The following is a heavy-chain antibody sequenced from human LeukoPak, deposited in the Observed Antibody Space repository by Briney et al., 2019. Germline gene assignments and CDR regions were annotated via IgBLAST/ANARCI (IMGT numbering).Heavy chain of an antibody. CDR2: IIPIFGTA. CDR1: GGTFSSYA. Sequence: SVKVSCKASGGTFSSYAISWVRQAPGQGLEWMGGIIPIFGTANYAQKFQGRVTITADESTSTAYMELSSLRSEDSAVYYCARDLPTVGATPSWFDPWGQGTLVTVSS. V-gene: IGHV1-69*01. CDR3: ARDLPTVGATPSWFDP. J-gene: IGHJ5*02. D-gene: IGHD1-26*01.